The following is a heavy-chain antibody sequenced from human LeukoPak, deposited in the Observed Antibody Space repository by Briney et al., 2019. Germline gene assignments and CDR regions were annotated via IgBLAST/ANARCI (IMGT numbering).Heavy chain of an antibody. CDR3: SRQKTEYEILTGYQERAYFDY. J-gene: IGHJ4*02. CDR2: INPNSGGT. V-gene: IGHV1-2*06. D-gene: IGHD3-9*01. Sequence: ASVKVSCKASGYTFTGYYMHWVRQAPGQGLEWIGRINPNSGGTNYAQKFQGRVTMTRYTSISTAYMELSRLRSDDTAVYYCSRQKTEYEILTGYQERAYFDYWGQGTLVTVSS. CDR1: GYTFTGYY.